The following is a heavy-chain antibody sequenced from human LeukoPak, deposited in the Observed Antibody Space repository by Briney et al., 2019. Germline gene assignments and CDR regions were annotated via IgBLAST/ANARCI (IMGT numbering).Heavy chain of an antibody. Sequence: SETLSLTCTVSGGSISSYYWSWIRQPPGKGLEWIGYIYYGGSTDYNPSLRSRVTMSVDTSKNQFSLKLSSVTAADTAVYYCARIHSPIFSYYYYYMDVWGKGTTVTVSS. J-gene: IGHJ6*03. V-gene: IGHV4-59*12. CDR2: IYYGGST. CDR1: GGSISSYY. CDR3: ARIHSPIFSYYYYYMDV. D-gene: IGHD3-9*01.